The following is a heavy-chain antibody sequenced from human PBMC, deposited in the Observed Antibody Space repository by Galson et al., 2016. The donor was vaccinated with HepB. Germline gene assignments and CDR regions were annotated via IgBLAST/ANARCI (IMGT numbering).Heavy chain of an antibody. CDR3: VKGAGTIDY. D-gene: IGHD6-19*01. CDR2: IWYDGSSK. V-gene: IGHV3-33*06. CDR1: GFTFSNSA. Sequence: SLRLSCAASGFTFSNSAMHWVRQAPGKGLEWAAVIWYDGSSKYYIDSVKRRFTISRDNAKNLLYLQMNSLSNEDTAVYYCVKGAGTIDYWGQGTLATVSS. J-gene: IGHJ4*02.